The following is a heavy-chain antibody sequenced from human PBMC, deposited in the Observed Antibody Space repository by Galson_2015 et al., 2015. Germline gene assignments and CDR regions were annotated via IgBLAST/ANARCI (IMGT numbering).Heavy chain of an antibody. D-gene: IGHD1-14*01. J-gene: IGHJ4*02. CDR1: GFTFANAW. V-gene: IGHV3-15*01. Sequence: SLRLSCAASGFTFANAWMSWVRQAPGKGLEWVGRIKSKPDGETIDYATSVEGRFTTSRDDSKNTVFLQMSSLRAEDTAVYYCTTDPEDWGQGILVTVSS. CDR3: TTDPED. CDR2: IKSKPDGETI.